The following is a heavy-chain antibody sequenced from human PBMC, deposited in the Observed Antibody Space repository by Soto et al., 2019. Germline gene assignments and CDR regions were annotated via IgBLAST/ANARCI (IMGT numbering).Heavy chain of an antibody. J-gene: IGHJ4*02. V-gene: IGHV4-31*03. Sequence: LSLTCTGSGVSIRSGGYYWSWIRQHPGKGLEWIGYIYYNGSPYYNPSLKSRVTISVDPSKNRFSLDLNSVTAADTAVYYCARQNPYSSGSYYFDFWGQGALVTVSS. D-gene: IGHD6-19*01. CDR2: IYYNGSP. CDR3: ARQNPYSSGSYYFDF. CDR1: GVSIRSGGYY.